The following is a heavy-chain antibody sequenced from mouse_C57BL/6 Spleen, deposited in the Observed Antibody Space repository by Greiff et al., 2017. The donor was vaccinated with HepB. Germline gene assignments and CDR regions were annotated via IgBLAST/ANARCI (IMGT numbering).Heavy chain of an antibody. CDR1: GFTFTDYY. Sequence: DVHLVESGGGLVQPGGSLSLSCAASGFTFTDYYMSWVRQPPGKALEWLGFIRNKANGYTTEYSASVKGRFTISRDNSQSILYLQMNALRAEDSATYYCASQTGSWFAYWGQGTLVTVSA. V-gene: IGHV7-3*01. D-gene: IGHD4-1*01. CDR3: ASQTGSWFAY. J-gene: IGHJ3*01. CDR2: IRNKANGYTT.